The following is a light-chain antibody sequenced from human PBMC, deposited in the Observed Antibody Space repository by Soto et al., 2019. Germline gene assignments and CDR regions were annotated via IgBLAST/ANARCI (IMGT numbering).Light chain of an antibody. Sequence: EIVMTQSPATLSVSPGERATLYSKPIQRISSNLAWYQQKPGQPPRLLIYGASTRATGIPARFSGSGSGTEFTLTISGLQSEDFALYYCQQYNIWPPYTFGQGTRLEIK. CDR1: QRISSN. CDR3: QQYNIWPPYT. V-gene: IGKV3-15*01. CDR2: GAS. J-gene: IGKJ5*01.